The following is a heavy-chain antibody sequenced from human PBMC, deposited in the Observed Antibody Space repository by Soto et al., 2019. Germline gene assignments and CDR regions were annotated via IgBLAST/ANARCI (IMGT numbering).Heavy chain of an antibody. J-gene: IGHJ5*02. D-gene: IGHD6-13*01. V-gene: IGHV3-48*03. CDR2: ISSSGSTI. CDR3: ARDPVRSVQQQMLHYNWFGT. Sequence: LSLSCAASGLTFSRYEMNLVRQAPGKVLEWVSYISSSGSTIYYAHSVKGRFTISRDNSKNSLYLQMNSLRTEDTAVYYCARDPVRSVQQQMLHYNWFGTWGQGTLLTVSS. CDR1: GLTFSRYE.